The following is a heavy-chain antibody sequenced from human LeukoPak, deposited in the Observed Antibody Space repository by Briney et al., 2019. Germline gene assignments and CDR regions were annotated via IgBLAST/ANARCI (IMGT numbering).Heavy chain of an antibody. CDR2: IRYDGSNK. CDR1: RFTLSGYV. J-gene: IGHJ4*02. D-gene: IGHD3-16*01. V-gene: IGHV3-30*02. CDR3: AKVPGIISFFDC. Sequence: GGSLRLSCASSRFTLSGYVMHCVRQAPSKGREGVAFIRYDGSNKYYADSVKRRFTISRHISKNTLYLQMKSMGDEDTDVYYCAKVPGIISFFDCWSQRTLVTASS.